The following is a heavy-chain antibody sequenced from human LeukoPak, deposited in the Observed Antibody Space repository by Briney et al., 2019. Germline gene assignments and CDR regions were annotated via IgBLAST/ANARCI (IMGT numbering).Heavy chain of an antibody. CDR3: ARGRGTVTTLYYFDY. J-gene: IGHJ4*02. CDR1: GYSFTSYW. D-gene: IGHD4-11*01. V-gene: IGHV5-51*01. Sequence: GESLKISCKGSGYSFTSYWIGWVRQMPGKGLEWMGIIYPGDSDTRYSPSFQGQVTISADKSINTAYLQWSSLKASDTAMYYCARGRGTVTTLYYFDYWGQGTLVTVSS. CDR2: IYPGDSDT.